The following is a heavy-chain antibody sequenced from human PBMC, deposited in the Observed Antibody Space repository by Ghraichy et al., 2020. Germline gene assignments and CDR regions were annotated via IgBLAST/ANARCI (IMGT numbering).Heavy chain of an antibody. CDR2: IYSGGNI. CDR3: AKDRSGRDYGMDV. J-gene: IGHJ6*02. Sequence: GGSLRLSCAASGFAVNTYFMSWVRQAPGKGLEWVALIYSGGNIYYKDSARGRFTISRDNSKNTLYLQMDSLRAEDTAVYYCAKDRSGRDYGMDVWGQGTTVTVSS. D-gene: IGHD3-10*01. V-gene: IGHV3-53*01. CDR1: GFAVNTYF.